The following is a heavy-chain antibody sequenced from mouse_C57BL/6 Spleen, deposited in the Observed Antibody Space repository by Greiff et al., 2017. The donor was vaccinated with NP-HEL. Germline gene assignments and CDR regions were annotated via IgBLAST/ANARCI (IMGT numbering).Heavy chain of an antibody. CDR2: INYDGSST. CDR1: GFTFSDYY. J-gene: IGHJ2*01. V-gene: IGHV5-16*01. CDR3: ARDQDGYYSY. D-gene: IGHD2-3*01. Sequence: EVKLMESEGGLVQPGSSMKLSCTASGFTFSDYYMAWVRQVPEKGLEWVANINYDGSSTYYLDSLKSRFIISRDNAKNILYLHMSSLKSEDTATYYCARDQDGYYSYWGQGTTLTVSS.